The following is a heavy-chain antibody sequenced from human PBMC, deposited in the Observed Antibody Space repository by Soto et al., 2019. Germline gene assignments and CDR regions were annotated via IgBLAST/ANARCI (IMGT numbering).Heavy chain of an antibody. D-gene: IGHD4-4*01. CDR3: ARDGDGRMTTNPYYYNGMDV. J-gene: IGHJ6*02. Sequence: SETLSLTFTVSGGSISSGGYYWSWIRQHPGKGLEWIGYVFYTGRANYNASLKSRVSISLDTSNYQFSLKLSSVTAADTAVYYCARDGDGRMTTNPYYYNGMDVWGPGTTVTVSS. CDR2: VFYTGRA. V-gene: IGHV4-61*08. CDR1: GGSISSGGYY.